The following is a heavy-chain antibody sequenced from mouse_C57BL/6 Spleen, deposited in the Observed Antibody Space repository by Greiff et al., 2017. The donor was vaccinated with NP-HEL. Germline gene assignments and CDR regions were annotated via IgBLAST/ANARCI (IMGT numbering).Heavy chain of an antibody. D-gene: IGHD1-1*01. J-gene: IGHJ3*01. CDR1: GFDIKNTY. V-gene: IGHV14-3*01. CDR3: ARDTTVATWFAY. CDR2: IDPADGDT. Sequence: VQLQQSVPELVRPGASVKLSCTASGFDIKNTYMHWVKQRPEQGLEWIGRIDPADGDTKYAPKFQGKATITADKSSNTAYMQLSSLTSEDTSTDYCARDTTVATWFAYWGQGTLVTVSA.